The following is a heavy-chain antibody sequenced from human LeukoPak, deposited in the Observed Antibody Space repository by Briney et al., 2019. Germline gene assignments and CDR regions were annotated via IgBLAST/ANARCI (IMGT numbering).Heavy chain of an antibody. CDR3: ARDWGYCSGGSCYSSYYYMDV. V-gene: IGHV3-74*01. Sequence: DPGGSLRLSCAASGFTFSSYWMHWVRQAPGKGLVWVSRINSDGSSTSYADSVKGRFTISRDNAKNTLYLQMNSLRAEDTAVYYCARDWGYCSGGSCYSSYYYMDVWGKGTTVTVSS. CDR1: GFTFSSYW. J-gene: IGHJ6*03. D-gene: IGHD2-15*01. CDR2: INSDGSST.